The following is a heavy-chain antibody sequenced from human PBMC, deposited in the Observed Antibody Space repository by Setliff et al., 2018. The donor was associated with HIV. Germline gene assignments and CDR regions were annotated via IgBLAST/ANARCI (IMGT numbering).Heavy chain of an antibody. CDR2: IYSDGST. CDR3: ARSRPYNSALDY. CDR1: GFTVSSSY. Sequence: GGSLRLSCEASGFTVSSSYMAWVRQAPGEGLEWVSTIYSDGSTYHRDSVKGRFTLSRDNSKNTVYLQVGRLRPDDTAMYYCARSRPYNSALDYWGQGTLVTVSS. J-gene: IGHJ4*02. V-gene: IGHV3-66*02. D-gene: IGHD6-25*01.